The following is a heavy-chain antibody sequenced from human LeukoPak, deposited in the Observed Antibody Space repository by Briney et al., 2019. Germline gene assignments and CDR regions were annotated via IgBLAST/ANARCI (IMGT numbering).Heavy chain of an antibody. V-gene: IGHV4-61*02. D-gene: IGHD3-10*01. Sequence: PSETLSLTCTVSGGSISSGSYYWSWIRQPAGKGLEWIGRIYTSGSTNYNPSLKSRVTISVDTSKNQFSLKLSSVTAADTAVYYCARGGKYYSPGGDYWGQGTLVTVSS. CDR3: ARGGKYYSPGGDY. CDR1: GGSISSGSYY. CDR2: IYTSGST. J-gene: IGHJ4*02.